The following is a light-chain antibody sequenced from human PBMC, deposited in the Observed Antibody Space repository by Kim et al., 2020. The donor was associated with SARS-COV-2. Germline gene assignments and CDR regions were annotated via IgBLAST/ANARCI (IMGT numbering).Light chain of an antibody. J-gene: IGKJ2*01. CDR2: DAS. CDR3: QQYHSLPTT. V-gene: IGKV1-33*01. CDR1: QDIRKY. Sequence: LSAAVGNRVTITCQASQDIRKYVNWFQQKPGKAPQIVIYDASNLEAGVSRFSGSGSGTHFTFTISSLQPEDTATYFCQQYHSLPTTFGQGTKLEIK.